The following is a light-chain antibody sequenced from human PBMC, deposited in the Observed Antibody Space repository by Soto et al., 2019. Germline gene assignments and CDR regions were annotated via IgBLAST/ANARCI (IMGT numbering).Light chain of an antibody. CDR1: GSSIGRHD. J-gene: IGLJ3*02. Sequence: QSVLTQPPSASGTPVQRVIISCSGSGSSIGRHDVYWYQHLPGTAPKVLIYRNDQRPSAVPDPFSGSKSGTSASLAISGLRSEAEAEYYCAAWDGSLSGRVFGGGGKRAVL. CDR3: AAWDGSLSGRV. CDR2: RND. V-gene: IGLV1-47*02.